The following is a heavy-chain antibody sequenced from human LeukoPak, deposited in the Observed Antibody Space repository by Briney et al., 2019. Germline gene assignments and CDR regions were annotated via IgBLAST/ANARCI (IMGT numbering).Heavy chain of an antibody. J-gene: IGHJ6*02. Sequence: GGSLRLSCAASGFSVSDNYMSWVRQAPGKGLEWISVFYSGGRTFHADSVKGRFTISRDSSTNTLYLQMHSLRAEDTAVYYCARPYCSSSTCYGPYYYYGLDVWGPGTTVTVSS. CDR1: GFSVSDNY. V-gene: IGHV3-66*04. D-gene: IGHD2-2*01. CDR2: FYSGGRT. CDR3: ARPYCSSSTCYGPYYYYGLDV.